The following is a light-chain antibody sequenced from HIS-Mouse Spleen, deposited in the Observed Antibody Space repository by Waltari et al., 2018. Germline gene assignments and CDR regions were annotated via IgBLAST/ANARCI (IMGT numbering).Light chain of an antibody. J-gene: IGLJ3*02. CDR2: DDS. V-gene: IGLV3-10*01. CDR1: ALPKKY. Sequence: SYELTQPPSVSVSPGQTARIPCSGDALPKKYPYWYQQKSGQAPALVMYDDSKRPLGIPGRCSGSSSGTTDTLTISGAQVEDEADYYCYSTDSSGNHRSVLGGGTKLTVL. CDR3: YSTDSSGNHRSV.